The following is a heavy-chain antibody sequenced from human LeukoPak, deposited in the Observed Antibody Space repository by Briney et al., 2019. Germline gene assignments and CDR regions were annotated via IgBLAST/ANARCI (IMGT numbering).Heavy chain of an antibody. V-gene: IGHV3-23*01. J-gene: IGHJ4*02. D-gene: IGHD3-22*01. Sequence: PGGSLRLSCAASGFTFSRYSMDWVRQAPGKGLEWVSAISGSGGSTYYADSVKGRFTISRDNSKNTLYLQMNSLRAEDTAVYYCAKSRDSSGYYIGYWGQGTLVTVSS. CDR1: GFTFSRYS. CDR2: ISGSGGST. CDR3: AKSRDSSGYYIGY.